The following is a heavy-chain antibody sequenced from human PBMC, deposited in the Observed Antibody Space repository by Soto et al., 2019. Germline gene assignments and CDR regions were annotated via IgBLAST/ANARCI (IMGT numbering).Heavy chain of an antibody. CDR2: ISAYNGNT. CDR3: ARDDSPYYYDSSGVYYFDY. V-gene: IGHV1-18*01. CDR1: GYTFTSYG. D-gene: IGHD3-22*01. J-gene: IGHJ4*02. Sequence: QVQLVQSGAEVKKPGASVKVSCKASGYTFTSYGISWVRQAPGQGLEWMGWISAYNGNTNYAQKLQGRVTMTTDTSTSTAYMELRSLRCDDTAVYYCARDDSPYYYDSSGVYYFDYWGQGTLVTVSS.